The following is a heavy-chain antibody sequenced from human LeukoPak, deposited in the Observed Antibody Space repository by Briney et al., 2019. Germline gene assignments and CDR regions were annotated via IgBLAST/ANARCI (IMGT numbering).Heavy chain of an antibody. V-gene: IGHV4-34*01. CDR3: ARGVFPGIPRKNYFDP. CDR2: VYHLGTT. CDR1: GGSFNSYY. D-gene: IGHD1-14*01. Sequence: SETLSLTCAVYGGSFNSYYWTWVRQPPGKGLEWIGEVYHLGTTAYNPSLESRVTISVDTSKNQFSLRLNSVTAADTAVYYCARGVFPGIPRKNYFDPWGQGILVTVSS. J-gene: IGHJ5*02.